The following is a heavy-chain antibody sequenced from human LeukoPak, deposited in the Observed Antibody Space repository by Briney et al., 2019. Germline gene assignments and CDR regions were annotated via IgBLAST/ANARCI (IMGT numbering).Heavy chain of an antibody. CDR2: ISGSGGST. CDR1: GFTFSSYV. Sequence: GGSLRLSRAASGFTFSSYVINWVRQAPGKGLEWVSGISGSGGSTYYADSVKGRFTISRDNSKNTLYLQMNSLRAEDTAVYYCAKARAAGGTCLEYWGQGTLVTVSS. CDR3: AKARAAGGTCLEY. J-gene: IGHJ4*02. D-gene: IGHD6-13*01. V-gene: IGHV3-23*01.